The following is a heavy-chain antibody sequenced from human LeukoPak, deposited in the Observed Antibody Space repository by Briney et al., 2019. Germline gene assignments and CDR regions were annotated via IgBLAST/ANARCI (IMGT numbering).Heavy chain of an antibody. J-gene: IGHJ4*02. CDR2: ISTSGGTT. CDR3: AKEYCSGGSCYSLVDY. CDR1: GFTFSSNA. Sequence: GSLRLSCAASGFTFSSNAMSWVRQAPGRGLEWVSGISTSGGTTYYEDSVKGRFTISRDNSRNTLYLQMNSLRAGDTAVYYCAKEYCSGGSCYSLVDYWGQGTLVTVSS. D-gene: IGHD2-15*01. V-gene: IGHV3-23*01.